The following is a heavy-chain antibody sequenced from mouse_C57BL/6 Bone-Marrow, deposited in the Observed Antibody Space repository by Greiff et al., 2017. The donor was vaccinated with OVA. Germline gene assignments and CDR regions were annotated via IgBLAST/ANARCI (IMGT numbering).Heavy chain of an antibody. D-gene: IGHD1-1*01. J-gene: IGHJ2*01. CDR2: ISSGGSYT. Sequence: EVQGVESGGDLVKPGGSLKLYCAASGFTFSSYGMSWVRQTPDKRLEWVATISSGGSYTYYPDSVKGRFTISRDNAKNTLYLQMSSLKSEDTAMYYCARHGDYGSFFDYWGQGTTLTVSS. CDR3: ARHGDYGSFFDY. CDR1: GFTFSSYG. V-gene: IGHV5-6*01.